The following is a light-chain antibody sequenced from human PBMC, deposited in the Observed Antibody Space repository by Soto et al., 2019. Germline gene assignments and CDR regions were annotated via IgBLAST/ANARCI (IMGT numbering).Light chain of an antibody. CDR2: EDN. CDR1: GGSIATNY. J-gene: IGLJ2*01. V-gene: IGLV6-57*02. Sequence: NFMLTQPHSVSECPGKTVTISCIGSGGSIATNYVQWYQQRPGSAPITIIYEDNQRPSGVPDRFSGSIDSSSNSASLTISGLRAEDEADYYCQSYDTQYVVFGGGTKLTVL. CDR3: QSYDTQYVV.